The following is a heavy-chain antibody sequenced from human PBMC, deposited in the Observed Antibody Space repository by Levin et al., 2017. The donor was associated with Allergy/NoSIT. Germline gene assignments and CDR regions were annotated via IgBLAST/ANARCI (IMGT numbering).Heavy chain of an antibody. D-gene: IGHD6-19*01. CDR1: GYSFTSYW. CDR2: IYPGDSDT. CDR3: ARPVSSGGYKALSDWYFDR. V-gene: IGHV5-51*01. J-gene: IGHJ2*01. Sequence: GESLKISCKGSGYSFTSYWIGWVRQMPGKGLEWMGIIYPGDSDTRYSPSFQGQVTISADKSISTAYLQWSSLKASDTAMYYCARPVSSGGYKALSDWYFDRWGRGTLVTVSS.